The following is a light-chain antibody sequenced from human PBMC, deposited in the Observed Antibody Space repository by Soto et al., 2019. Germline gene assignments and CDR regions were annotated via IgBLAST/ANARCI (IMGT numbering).Light chain of an antibody. CDR3: QRYNNWTLT. Sequence: EVVMRQYPATLSGSPGEGATLSCRASQGIGDTLDWYQHKTGKTPRLLIYDTSTRATGVPARLSGSRYGTEFTLTINSMKSEDFEVYYCQRYNNWTLTFGGGTKVDI. V-gene: IGKV3-15*01. CDR2: DTS. J-gene: IGKJ4*01. CDR1: QGIGDT.